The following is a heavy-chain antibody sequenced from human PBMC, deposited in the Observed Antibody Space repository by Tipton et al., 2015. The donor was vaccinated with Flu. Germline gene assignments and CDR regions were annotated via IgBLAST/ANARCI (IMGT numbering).Heavy chain of an antibody. V-gene: IGHV3-21*01. Sequence: SLRLSCAASGFTFSSYSMNWVRQAPGKGLEWVSSISSSSSYIYYADSVKGRFTISRDNAKNSLYLQMNSLRAEDTAVYYCARERAIIAAAGCGDVWGQGTTVTVSS. J-gene: IGHJ6*02. CDR2: ISSSSSYI. CDR3: ARERAIIAAAGCGDV. D-gene: IGHD6-13*01. CDR1: GFTFSSYS.